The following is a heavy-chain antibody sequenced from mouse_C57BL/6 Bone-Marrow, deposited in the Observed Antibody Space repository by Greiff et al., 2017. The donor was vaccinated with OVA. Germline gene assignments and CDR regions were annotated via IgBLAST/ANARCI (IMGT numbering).Heavy chain of an antibody. V-gene: IGHV5-17*01. J-gene: IGHJ1*03. Sequence: EVQLVESGGGLVKPGGSLKLSCAASGFTFSDYGMHWVRQAPEKGLAWVSYISSGSSTIYYADTVKGRFTISSDHAKNTLFLQMTSLRSEDTAMYYWARELRSWYFDVWGTGSTVTVSS. D-gene: IGHD1-1*01. CDR3: ARELRSWYFDV. CDR2: ISSGSSTI. CDR1: GFTFSDYG.